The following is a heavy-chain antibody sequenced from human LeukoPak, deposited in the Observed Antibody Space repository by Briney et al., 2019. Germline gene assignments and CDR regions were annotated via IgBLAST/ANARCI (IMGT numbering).Heavy chain of an antibody. CDR1: GFTVSSNF. V-gene: IGHV3-74*01. CDR3: ARDTPLIVD. CDR2: INSDGSST. Sequence: GGSLRLSCAASGFTVSSNFMSWVRQAPGKGLVWVSRINSDGSSTSYADSVKGRFTISRDNAKNTLYLQMNSLRAEDTAVYYCARDTPLIVDWGQGTLVTVSS. D-gene: IGHD3-22*01. J-gene: IGHJ4*02.